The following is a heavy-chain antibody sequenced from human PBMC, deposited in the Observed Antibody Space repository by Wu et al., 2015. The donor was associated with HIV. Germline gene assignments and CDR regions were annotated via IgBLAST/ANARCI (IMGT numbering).Heavy chain of an antibody. D-gene: IGHD3-10*01. CDR3: ARRGVVRGVYYSDNSWYFDL. CDR2: INPNSGGT. CDR1: GYTFTGYY. Sequence: QVQLVQSGAEVKKPGASVKVSCKASGYTFTGYYMHWVRQAPGQGLEWMGWINPNSGGTNYAQKFQGRVTMTRDTSISTAYMELSRLRSDDTAVYYCARRGVVRGVYYSDNSWYFDLWGRGTLVTVSS. J-gene: IGHJ2*01. V-gene: IGHV1-2*02.